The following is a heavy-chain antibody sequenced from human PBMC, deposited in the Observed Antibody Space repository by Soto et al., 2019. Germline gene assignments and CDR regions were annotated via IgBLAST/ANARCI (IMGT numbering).Heavy chain of an antibody. D-gene: IGHD6-13*01. Sequence: GGSLRLSCAASGFTFDDYAMHWVRQDPGKGLEWVSGISWNSGSIGYADSVKGRFTISRDNAKNSLYLQMNSLRAEDTAEYYCAKDMSVAVIAAACTFDYWGQGTLVTVSS. J-gene: IGHJ4*02. CDR2: ISWNSGSI. CDR3: AKDMSVAVIAAACTFDY. V-gene: IGHV3-9*01. CDR1: GFTFDDYA.